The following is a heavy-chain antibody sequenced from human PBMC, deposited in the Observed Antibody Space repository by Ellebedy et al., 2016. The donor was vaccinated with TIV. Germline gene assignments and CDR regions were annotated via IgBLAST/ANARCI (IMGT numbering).Heavy chain of an antibody. CDR1: GFSFSSYW. CDR3: AKDLHVAGCDF. D-gene: IGHD6-19*01. J-gene: IGHJ4*02. V-gene: IGHV3-74*01. CDR2: IKGDASRT. Sequence: PGGSLRLSCAASGFSFSSYWMHWVRQAPGKGLEWVSRIKGDASRTDYAESVKGRFTVSRDNAKNTLYLQMNSLRAEDTAVYYCAKDLHVAGCDFWGQGTLVTVPS.